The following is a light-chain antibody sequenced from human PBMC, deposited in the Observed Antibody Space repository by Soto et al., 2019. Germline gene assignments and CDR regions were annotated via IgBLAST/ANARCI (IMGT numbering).Light chain of an antibody. CDR1: QSFSGSY. J-gene: IGKJ4*01. Sequence: EIVLTQSPGTLSLSPGERATLSCRASQSFSGSYLAWYQQKPGQAPRLLIYGASSRATGIPDRFSGSGSGTDFTLTISRLEPEDFAGYYCQQYGSSPPSLTFGGGTKVEIK. V-gene: IGKV3-20*01. CDR2: GAS. CDR3: QQYGSSPPSLT.